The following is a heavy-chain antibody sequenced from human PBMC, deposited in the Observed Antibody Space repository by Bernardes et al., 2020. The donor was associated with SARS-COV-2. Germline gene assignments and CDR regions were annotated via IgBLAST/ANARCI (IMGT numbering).Heavy chain of an antibody. Sequence: ASVKVSCKASGYTFTSYDISWVRQAPGQGLEWMGWISTYNGNTNYAHKFQGRVTMTTDTSTSTAYMELRSLRSDDTAVYYCARPLTGYYTLLDYWGQGTLVTVSS. CDR2: ISTYNGNT. CDR1: GYTFTSYD. CDR3: ARPLTGYYTLLDY. J-gene: IGHJ4*02. V-gene: IGHV1-18*04. D-gene: IGHD3-9*01.